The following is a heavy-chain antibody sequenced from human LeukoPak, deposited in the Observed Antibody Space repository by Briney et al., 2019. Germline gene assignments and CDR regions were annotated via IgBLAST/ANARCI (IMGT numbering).Heavy chain of an antibody. D-gene: IGHD3-10*01. J-gene: IGHJ3*02. CDR3: ARVIEWFGEDHDAFDI. Sequence: PSETLSLTCTVSGGSISSSSYYWGWIRQPPGKGLEWIGSIYYSGSTYYNPSLKSRVTISVDTSKNQFSLKLSSVTAADTAVYYCARVIEWFGEDHDAFDIWGQGTMVTVSS. CDR1: GGSISSSSYY. V-gene: IGHV4-39*07. CDR2: IYYSGST.